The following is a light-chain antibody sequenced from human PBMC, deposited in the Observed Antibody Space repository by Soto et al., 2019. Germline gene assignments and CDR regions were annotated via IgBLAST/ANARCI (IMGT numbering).Light chain of an antibody. V-gene: IGLV2-14*01. CDR3: SSYTNIKTRACV. CDR2: EVT. CDR1: SGDIGSYNR. J-gene: IGLJ1*01. Sequence: QSVLTQPASVSGSPGQSITISCTGTSGDIGSYNRVSWYQQHPGKAPKLIIYEVTDRPSGVSNRFSGSKSGNTASLTISGLQAEDEAEEYCSSYTNIKTRACVFGTGTKLTVL.